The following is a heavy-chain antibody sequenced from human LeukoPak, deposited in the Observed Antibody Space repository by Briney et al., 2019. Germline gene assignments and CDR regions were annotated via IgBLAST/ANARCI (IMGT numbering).Heavy chain of an antibody. D-gene: IGHD2-15*01. J-gene: IGHJ4*02. V-gene: IGHV3-23*01. CDR1: GFTFSSYG. Sequence: GGSLRLSCAASGFTFSSYGMSWVRQAPGKGLEWVSAISGSGGSTYYVDSVKGRFTISRDNSKNTLYLQMNSLRAEDTAVYYCAKEGVDIVVVVAYYWGQGTLVTVSS. CDR3: AKEGVDIVVVVAYY. CDR2: ISGSGGST.